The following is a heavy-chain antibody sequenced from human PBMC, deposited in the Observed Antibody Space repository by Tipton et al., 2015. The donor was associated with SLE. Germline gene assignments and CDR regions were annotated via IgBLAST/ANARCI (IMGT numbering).Heavy chain of an antibody. CDR2: IHFSGST. CDR1: GGTIRSSAYY. V-gene: IGHV4-39*01. D-gene: IGHD1-26*01. J-gene: IGHJ4*02. Sequence: TLSLTCAVSGGTIRSSAYYWGWIRQPPGKGLEWVGSIHFSGSTHYTSSLGSRVTISVDTSKNQFSLNLRSVTAADTAVYYCARGGGSYYDYWGQGTPVTVSS. CDR3: ARGGGSYYDY.